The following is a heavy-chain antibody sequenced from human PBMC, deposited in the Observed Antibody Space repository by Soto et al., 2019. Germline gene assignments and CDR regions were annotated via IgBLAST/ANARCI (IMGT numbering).Heavy chain of an antibody. CDR1: GGSIRSGGYY. Sequence: QVQLQESGPGLVKPSQTLSLTCTVSGGSIRSGGYYWSWIRQHPGKGLEWIGYIYYSGSTYYNPSLKSRVTISVDTSKNQFSLKLSSVTVAYTAVYYCARDPSGIAAEGWFDPWGQGTLVTVSS. CDR2: IYYSGST. D-gene: IGHD6-13*01. V-gene: IGHV4-31*03. CDR3: ARDPSGIAAEGWFDP. J-gene: IGHJ5*02.